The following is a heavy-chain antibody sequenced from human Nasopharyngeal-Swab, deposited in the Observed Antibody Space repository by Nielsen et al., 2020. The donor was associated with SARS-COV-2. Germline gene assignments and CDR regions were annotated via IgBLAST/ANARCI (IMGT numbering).Heavy chain of an antibody. CDR2: IYWDDDK. J-gene: IGHJ5*02. CDR1: GFSLSTSGVG. CDR3: ALRVRSSWYGDWFDP. Sequence: SGPTLVKPTQTLTLTCTFSGFSLSTSGVGVGWIRQSPGKALEWLALIYWDDDKRYSPSLKSRLTITKDTSKNQVVLTMTNMDPVDTATYYCALRVRSSWYGDWFDPWGQGTLVTVSS. D-gene: IGHD6-13*01. V-gene: IGHV2-5*02.